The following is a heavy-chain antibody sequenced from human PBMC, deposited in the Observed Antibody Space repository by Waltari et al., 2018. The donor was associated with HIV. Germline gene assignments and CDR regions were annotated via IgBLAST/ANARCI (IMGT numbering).Heavy chain of an antibody. Sequence: QITLKESGPTLVKPTKTLTLTCTFSGFSLGTSGVGVGWIRKPPAKSMECLVPIYWDDDKRYSPSLKSRLTITKDTSKNQVVLTMTNMDLVDTATYYCAHASRIPGTLVHYFDYWGQGTLVSVSP. J-gene: IGHJ4*02. V-gene: IGHV2-5*02. CDR3: AHASRIPGTLVHYFDY. D-gene: IGHD3-10*01. CDR2: IYWDDDK. CDR1: GFSLGTSGVG.